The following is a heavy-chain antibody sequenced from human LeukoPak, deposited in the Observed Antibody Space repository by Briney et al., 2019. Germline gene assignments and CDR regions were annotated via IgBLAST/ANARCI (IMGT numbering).Heavy chain of an antibody. CDR2: IYPGESDT. D-gene: IGHD3-22*01. CDR1: GYSFTSYW. CDR3: ARSGYYDSSGYYYGY. J-gene: IGHJ4*02. Sequence: GESLKISCKGSGYSFTSYWIGWVRQLPGKGLEWMGIIYPGESDTRNSPSFQGQVTISADKSISTAYLQWSSLKASDTAMYYCARSGYYDSSGYYYGYWGQGTLVTVSS. V-gene: IGHV5-51*01.